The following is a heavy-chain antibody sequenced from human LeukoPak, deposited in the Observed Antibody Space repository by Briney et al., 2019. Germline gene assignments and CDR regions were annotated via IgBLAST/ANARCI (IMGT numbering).Heavy chain of an antibody. J-gene: IGHJ4*02. CDR2: INPSGGST. V-gene: IGHV1-46*01. D-gene: IGHD3-22*01. CDR1: GYTFTSYY. Sequence: ASVKFSCKASGYTFTSYYMHWVRQAPGQGLEWMGIINPSGGSTSYAQKFQGRVTMTRDTSTSTVYMELSSLRSEDTAVYYCARTYYYDSSGPSSFDYWGQGTLVTVSS. CDR3: ARTYYYDSSGPSSFDY.